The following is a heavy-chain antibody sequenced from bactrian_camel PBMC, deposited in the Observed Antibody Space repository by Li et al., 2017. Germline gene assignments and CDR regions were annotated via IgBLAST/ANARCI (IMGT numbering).Heavy chain of an antibody. CDR2: IDKEGIA. CDR3: ASERSFAAYGGSWFAGRFYGY. V-gene: IGHV3S53*01. J-gene: IGHJ6*01. D-gene: IGHD6*01. CDR1: GDSYGNAC. Sequence: LVESGGGSVQDGGSLRLSCAASGDSYGNACMGWFRQTPGKEREGVAAIDKEGIASYIDSVKGRFTVSRDSGNNSVDLMMNNLNPEDTAMYYCASERSFAAYGGSWFAGRFYGYWGQGTQVTVS.